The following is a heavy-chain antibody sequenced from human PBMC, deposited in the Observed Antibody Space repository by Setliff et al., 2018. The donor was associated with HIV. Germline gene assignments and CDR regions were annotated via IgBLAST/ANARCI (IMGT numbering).Heavy chain of an antibody. CDR3: ARGPPFAY. CDR2: IAYSGTTMYT. V-gene: IGHV1-18*01. CDR1: GYIFSTYG. J-gene: IGHJ4*02. Sequence: GASVKVSCKASGYIFSTYGISWVRQAPGQGLEWIADIAYSGTTMYTNYNPSLESRVTVSEDTSRHQFSLKLTSVTADDTAIYYCARGPPFAYWGRGLLVTVSS.